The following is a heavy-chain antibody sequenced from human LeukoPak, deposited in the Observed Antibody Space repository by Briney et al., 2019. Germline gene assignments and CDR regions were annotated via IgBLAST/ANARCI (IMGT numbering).Heavy chain of an antibody. D-gene: IGHD2-21*01. CDR2: ISSSGSTI. V-gene: IGHV3-11*01. CDR3: AKDLTLYGDFPYFDY. Sequence: PGGSLRLSCAASGFTFSDYYMSWIRQAPGKGLEWVSYISSSGSTIYYADSVKGRFTISRDNSKNTLYLQMNSLRVEDTAVYYCAKDLTLYGDFPYFDYWGQGTLVTVSS. CDR1: GFTFSDYY. J-gene: IGHJ4*02.